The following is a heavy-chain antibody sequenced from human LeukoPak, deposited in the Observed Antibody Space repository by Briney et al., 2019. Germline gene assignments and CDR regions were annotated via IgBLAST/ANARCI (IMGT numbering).Heavy chain of an antibody. CDR3: AKSWSGYYHYYMDV. Sequence: GGSLRLSCAPSGFTFSTYAMHWVRQAPGKGLEWVASIRNDGTNKNHVDSVKGRFTISRDNSKNTLFLQMDSLRPEDTATYYCAKSWSGYYHYYMDVWGKGTTVTVSS. D-gene: IGHD3-3*01. CDR1: GFTFSTYA. V-gene: IGHV3-30*02. CDR2: IRNDGTNK. J-gene: IGHJ6*03.